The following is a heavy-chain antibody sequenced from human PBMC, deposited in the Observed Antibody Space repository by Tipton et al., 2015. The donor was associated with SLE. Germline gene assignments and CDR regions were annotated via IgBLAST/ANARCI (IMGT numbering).Heavy chain of an antibody. Sequence: SLRLSCAASGFTFSSYWMNWVRQAPGKGLEWVSLIRFDRDHQYNADSVKGRFTTSRDSSTSTVYLQMNSLRIEDTAVYYCAKDGSNWNLDYWGLGTLVTVSS. V-gene: IGHV3-30*02. J-gene: IGHJ4*02. D-gene: IGHD1-1*01. CDR3: AKDGSNWNLDY. CDR2: IRFDRDHQ. CDR1: GFTFSSYW.